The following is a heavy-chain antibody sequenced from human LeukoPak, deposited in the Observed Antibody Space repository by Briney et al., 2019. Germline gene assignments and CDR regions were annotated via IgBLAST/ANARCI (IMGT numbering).Heavy chain of an antibody. CDR3: ARVQFRERGLLFLYYGMDV. Sequence: KPSETLSLTCTVSGVSISSCSFYWGWIRQSPGKGREWIGNILYSGSSFYNPSLLTRVTISVDTSKNPFSLKLSSVTAADTAVYYCARVQFRERGLLFLYYGMDVWGHGTKVTVSS. J-gene: IGHJ6*02. CDR2: ILYSGSS. D-gene: IGHD3-10*01. V-gene: IGHV4-39*01. CDR1: GVSISSCSFY.